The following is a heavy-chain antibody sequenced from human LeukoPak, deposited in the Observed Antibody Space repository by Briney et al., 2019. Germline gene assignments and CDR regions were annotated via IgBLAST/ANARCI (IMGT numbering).Heavy chain of an antibody. V-gene: IGHV3-23*01. D-gene: IGHD4-17*01. CDR3: AKGGHGDYVSYFDY. CDR2: ISGSGGST. J-gene: IGHJ4*02. CDR1: GFTFSSYA. Sequence: GGSLRLSCAASGFTFSSYAMSWVRQAPGKGLGWVSAISGSGGSTYYADSVKGRFTISRDNSKNTLYLQMNSLRAEDTAVYYCAKGGHGDYVSYFDYWGQGTLVTVSS.